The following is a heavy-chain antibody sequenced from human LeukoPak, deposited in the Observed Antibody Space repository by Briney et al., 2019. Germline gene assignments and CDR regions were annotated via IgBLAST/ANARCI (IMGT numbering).Heavy chain of an antibody. CDR1: GGSISSYY. J-gene: IGHJ5*02. CDR3: ARANMVRGVGSFFDRNWFDP. Sequence: SSETLSLTCTVSGGSISSYYWSWIRQPTGKGLEWIGYIYYSGSTKYNPSLKSRVTISVDTSKNQFSLKLSSVTAADTAVYYCARANMVRGVGSFFDRNWFDPWGQGTLVTVSS. V-gene: IGHV4-59*01. CDR2: IYYSGST. D-gene: IGHD3-10*01.